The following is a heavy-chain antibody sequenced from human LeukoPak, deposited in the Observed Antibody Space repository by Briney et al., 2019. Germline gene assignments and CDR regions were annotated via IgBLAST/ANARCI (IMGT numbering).Heavy chain of an antibody. CDR2: ISGSGGST. J-gene: IGHJ5*02. CDR1: GFTFSSYA. V-gene: IGHV3-23*01. CDR3: AKGGYSSSWSSPLFDP. D-gene: IGHD6-13*01. Sequence: GGSLRLSCAASGFTFSSYAMSWVRQAPGKGLEWVSAISGSGGSTYYADSVKGRFTISRDNSKNMLYLQMNSLRAEDTAVYYCAKGGYSSSWSSPLFDPWGQGTLVTVSS.